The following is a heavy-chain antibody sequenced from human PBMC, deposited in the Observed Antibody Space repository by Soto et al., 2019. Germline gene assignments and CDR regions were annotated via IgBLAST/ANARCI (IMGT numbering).Heavy chain of an antibody. Sequence: SETLSLTCTVSGDSINSNYWTWIRQSPGKGLEWIGYIYYTGSTNYSPSLNSRVTISVDTSKNQFSLELNSVTAADTAVYYCAREVLVGPARYFDYWGRGTLVTAPQ. CDR1: GDSINSNY. CDR3: AREVLVGPARYFDY. D-gene: IGHD2-15*01. V-gene: IGHV4-59*01. CDR2: IYYTGST. J-gene: IGHJ4*02.